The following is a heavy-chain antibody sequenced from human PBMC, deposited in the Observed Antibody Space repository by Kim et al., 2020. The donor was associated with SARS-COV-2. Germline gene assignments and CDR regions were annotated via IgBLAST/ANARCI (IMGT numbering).Heavy chain of an antibody. CDR3: ARASTIPRFDY. CDR1: GGSISTYY. V-gene: IGHV4-59*13. J-gene: IGHJ4*02. CDR2: IFYSGST. D-gene: IGHD3-9*01. Sequence: SETLSLTCTVSGGSISTYYWSWIRQPPGKGLEWIGYIFYSGSTNYNPSLQSRVTISVDTSKNQFSLKLNSVTAADTAVYYCARASTIPRFDYWGQGTLATVSS.